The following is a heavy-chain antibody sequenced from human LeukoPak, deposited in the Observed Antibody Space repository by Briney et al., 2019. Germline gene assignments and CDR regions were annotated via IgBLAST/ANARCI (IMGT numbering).Heavy chain of an antibody. CDR3: ASGYYSGGSGYSPADY. V-gene: IGHV1-18*01. CDR2: ISPYKGNK. D-gene: IGHD3-22*01. J-gene: IGHJ4*02. Sequence: ASVKVSCKASGYMFSNFFSSYGITWVRQAPGQGLEWMGRISPYKGNKKFAQKFQGRVTMTTDTSTSTAYMELRSLRSDDTAVYYCASGYYSGGSGYSPADYWGQGTLVTVSS. CDR1: GYMFSNFFSSYG.